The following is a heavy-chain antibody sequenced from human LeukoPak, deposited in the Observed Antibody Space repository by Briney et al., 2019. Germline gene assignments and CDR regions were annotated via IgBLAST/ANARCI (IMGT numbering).Heavy chain of an antibody. D-gene: IGHD5-18*01. CDR1: GYTFTSYY. CDR3: ARSYRQGYSYGYHLFDY. Sequence: GASVKVSCKASGYTFTSYYMHWVRQAPGQGLEWMGIINPSGGSTSYAQKFQGRVTMTRDMSTSTVYMELSSLRSEDTAVYYCARSYRQGYSYGYHLFDYWGQGTLVTVSS. V-gene: IGHV1-46*01. CDR2: INPSGGST. J-gene: IGHJ4*02.